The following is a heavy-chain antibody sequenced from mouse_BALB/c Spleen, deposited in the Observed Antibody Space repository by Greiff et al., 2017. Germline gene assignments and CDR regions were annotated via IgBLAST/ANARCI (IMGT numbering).Heavy chain of an antibody. J-gene: IGHJ1*01. CDR2: IDPANGNT. V-gene: IGHV14-3*02. CDR1: GFNIKDTY. Sequence: EVKLMESGAELVKPGASVKLSCTASGFNIKDTYMHWVKQRPEQGLEWIGRIDPANGNTKYDPKFQGKATITADTSSNTAYLQLSSLTSEDTAVYYCARGVFWYFDVWGAGTTVTVSS. CDR3: ARGVFWYFDV.